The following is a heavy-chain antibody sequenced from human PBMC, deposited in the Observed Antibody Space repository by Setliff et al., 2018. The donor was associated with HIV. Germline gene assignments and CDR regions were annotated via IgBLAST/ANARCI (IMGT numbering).Heavy chain of an antibody. CDR3: ARVNGGNSPYYFDS. CDR1: GYTFTNYD. D-gene: IGHD2-21*02. Sequence: ASVKVSCKASGYTFTNYDINWVRQAPGQGLEWMGGIIPVFDTANYAQKFQGRVTITADESTSTSSMELSSLGSEDTAVYYCARVNGGNSPYYFDSWGQGTLVTVSS. J-gene: IGHJ4*02. V-gene: IGHV1-69*13. CDR2: IIPVFDTA.